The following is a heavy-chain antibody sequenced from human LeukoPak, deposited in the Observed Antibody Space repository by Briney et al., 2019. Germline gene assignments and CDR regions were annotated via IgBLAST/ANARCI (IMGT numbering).Heavy chain of an antibody. V-gene: IGHV4-59*01. CDR2: IYYSGST. Sequence: PSETLSLTCTVSGGSISSYYWSWIRQPPGKELEWIGYIYYSGSTNYNPSLKSRVTISVDTSKNQFSLKLSSVTAADTAVYYCARGLRFLEWLRYYYMDVWGKGTTVTVSS. CDR1: GGSISSYY. J-gene: IGHJ6*03. CDR3: ARGLRFLEWLRYYYMDV. D-gene: IGHD3-3*01.